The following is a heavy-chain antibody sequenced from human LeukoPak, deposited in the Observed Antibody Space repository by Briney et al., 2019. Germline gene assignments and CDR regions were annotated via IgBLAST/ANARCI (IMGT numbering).Heavy chain of an antibody. CDR2: IYTSGST. Sequence: SETLSLTCTVSGGSISSYYWSWIRQPPGKGLEWIGYIYTSGSTNYTPSLKSRVTISVDTSKNQFSLKLSSVTAADTAVYYCARHLGQRVTPGFDYWGQGTLVTVSS. CDR1: GGSISSYY. CDR3: ARHLGQRVTPGFDY. J-gene: IGHJ4*02. V-gene: IGHV4-4*09. D-gene: IGHD4-23*01.